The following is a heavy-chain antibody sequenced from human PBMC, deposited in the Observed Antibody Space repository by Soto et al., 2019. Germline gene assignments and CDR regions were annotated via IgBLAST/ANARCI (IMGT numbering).Heavy chain of an antibody. CDR2: MNPNSGNT. CDR3: AREELYSGYDWWSREVYMDV. J-gene: IGHJ6*03. Sequence: ASVKVSCKASGYTFTSYDINWVRQATGQGLEWMGWMNPNSGNTGYAQKFQGRVTMTRNTSISTAYMELSSLRSEDTAVYYCAREELYSGYDWWSREVYMDVWGKGTTVTVSS. CDR1: GYTFTSYD. D-gene: IGHD5-12*01. V-gene: IGHV1-8*01.